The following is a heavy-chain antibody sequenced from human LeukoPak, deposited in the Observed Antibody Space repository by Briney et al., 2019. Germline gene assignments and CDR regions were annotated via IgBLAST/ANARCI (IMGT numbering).Heavy chain of an antibody. Sequence: SETQSLTCTVSGGSISSSSYYWGWIRQPPGKGLEWIGSIYYSGSTYYNPSLKSRVTISVDTSKNQFSLKLSSVTAADTAVYYCARLTGYFDYWGQGTLVTVSS. CDR3: ARLTGYFDY. D-gene: IGHD1-14*01. CDR2: IYYSGST. CDR1: GGSISSSSYY. J-gene: IGHJ4*02. V-gene: IGHV4-39*01.